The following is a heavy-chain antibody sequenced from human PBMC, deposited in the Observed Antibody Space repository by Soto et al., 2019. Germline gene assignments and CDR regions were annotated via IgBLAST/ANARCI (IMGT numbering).Heavy chain of an antibody. Sequence: SETLSLTCAVSGGSISSGGYSWSWIRQPPGKGLEWIGYIYHSGSTYYNPSLKSRVTISVDRSKNQFSLKLSSVTAADTAVYYCARFYRYYYDSSGYNRFDAFDIWGQGTRVTV. CDR1: GGSISSGGYS. CDR3: ARFYRYYYDSSGYNRFDAFDI. CDR2: IYHSGST. D-gene: IGHD3-22*01. J-gene: IGHJ3*02. V-gene: IGHV4-30-2*01.